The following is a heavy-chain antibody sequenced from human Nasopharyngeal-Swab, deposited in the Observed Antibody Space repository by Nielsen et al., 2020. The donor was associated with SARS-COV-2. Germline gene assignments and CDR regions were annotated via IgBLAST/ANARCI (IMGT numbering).Heavy chain of an antibody. Sequence: GESLKISCTASGFTFGDYAMTWFRQAPGKGLEWVSFIKSKPYGGTTESAASVKGRFTISRDDAKSIADLQMNSLKTEDTAMYYCARGGDWTWYFDSWGQGTPVTVTS. J-gene: IGHJ4*02. CDR2: IKSKPYGGTT. CDR3: ARGGDWTWYFDS. V-gene: IGHV3-49*03. D-gene: IGHD1-1*01. CDR1: GFTFGDYA.